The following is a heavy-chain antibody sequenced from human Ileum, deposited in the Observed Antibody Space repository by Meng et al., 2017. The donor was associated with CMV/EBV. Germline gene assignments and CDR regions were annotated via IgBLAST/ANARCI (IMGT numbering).Heavy chain of an antibody. CDR2: IYNSGGT. D-gene: IGHD1-20*01. J-gene: IGHJ4*02. CDR3: ARLGRITGNFDY. V-gene: IGHV4-31*03. CDR1: GGFLSSGAYY. Sequence: CSVSGGFLSSGAYYWSWIRQHPGKGLEWIGYIYNSGGTYYNPSLKSRVIISIDTSKNQFSLKLSSVTAADTAVYYCARLGRITGNFDYWGQGTLVTVSS.